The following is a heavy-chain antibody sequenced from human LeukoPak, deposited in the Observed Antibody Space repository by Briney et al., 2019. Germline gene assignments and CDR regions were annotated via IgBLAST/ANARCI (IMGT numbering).Heavy chain of an antibody. CDR3: ARDPYSGGYGDYYYYYMDV. D-gene: IGHD1-26*01. J-gene: IGHJ6*03. CDR1: GFTFSTYA. CDR2: ISGTGGST. Sequence: GGSLRLSCAASGFTFSTYAMTWVRQAPGKGLEWVSLISGTGGSTYYADSVKGRFTISRDNAKNSLYLQINSLRAEDTAVYYCARDPYSGGYGDYYYYYMDVWGKGTTVTISS. V-gene: IGHV3-23*01.